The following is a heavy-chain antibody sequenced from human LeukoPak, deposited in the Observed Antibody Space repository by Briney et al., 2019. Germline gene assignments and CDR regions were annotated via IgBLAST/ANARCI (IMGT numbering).Heavy chain of an antibody. CDR2: ISWNSGSI. J-gene: IGHJ4*02. D-gene: IGHD2-21*02. V-gene: IGHV3-9*01. CDR1: GFTFDDYA. Sequence: GGSLRLSCAASGFTFDDYAMHWVRQAPGKGLEWVSGISWNSGSIGYADSVKGRFTISRDNAKNSLYLQMNSLRAEDTALYYCAKDIGGGRGELLFGYFDYWGQGTLVTVSS. CDR3: AKDIGGGRGELLFGYFDY.